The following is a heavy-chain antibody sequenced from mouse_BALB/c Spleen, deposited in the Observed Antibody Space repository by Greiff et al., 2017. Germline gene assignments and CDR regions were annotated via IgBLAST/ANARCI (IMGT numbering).Heavy chain of an antibody. Sequence: QVQLKQSGAELVKPGASVKLSCKASGYTFTSYYMYWVKQRPGQGLEWIGEINPSNGGTNFNEKFKSKATLTVDKSSSTAYMQLSSLTSEDSAVYYCTRFSFLYWYFDVWGAGTTVTVSS. J-gene: IGHJ1*01. V-gene: IGHV1S81*02. CDR2: INPSNGGT. CDR3: TRFSFLYWYFDV. CDR1: GYTFTSYY.